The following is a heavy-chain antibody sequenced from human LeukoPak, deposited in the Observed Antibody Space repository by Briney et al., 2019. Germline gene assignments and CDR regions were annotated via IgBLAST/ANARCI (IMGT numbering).Heavy chain of an antibody. CDR3: ARAPSYTEYFDY. V-gene: IGHV4-4*07. Sequence: SETLSLTCTVSGGSISNYYWAWIRQPAGKRLEWIGRIYSSGITNYNPSLKGRVTMSVDTSKNQFSLTLTSVTAANTAVYFCARAPSYTEYFDYWGQGTLVTVSS. CDR1: GGSISNYY. D-gene: IGHD2/OR15-2a*01. J-gene: IGHJ4*02. CDR2: IYSSGIT.